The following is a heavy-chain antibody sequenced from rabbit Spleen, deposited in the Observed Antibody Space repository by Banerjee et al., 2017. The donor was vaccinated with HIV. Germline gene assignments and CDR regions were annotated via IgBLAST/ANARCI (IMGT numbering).Heavy chain of an antibody. V-gene: IGHV1S45*01. CDR1: GFSFSNKAV. J-gene: IGHJ2*01. CDR2: IYTGNGKT. Sequence: QQQLVESGGGLVKPGASLTLTCKASGFSFSNKAVMCWVRQAPGKGLEWIGCIYTGNGKTYYASWAKGRFTISKTSSTTVTLQMTSLTAADTATYFCARDYGGMDAFDPWGPGTLVTVS. D-gene: IGHD2-1*01. CDR3: ARDYGGMDAFDP.